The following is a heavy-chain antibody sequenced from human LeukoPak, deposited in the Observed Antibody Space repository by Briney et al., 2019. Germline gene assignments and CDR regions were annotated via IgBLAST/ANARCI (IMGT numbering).Heavy chain of an antibody. CDR2: IKQDGSEK. Sequence: GGSLRLSCAASGFSLSNYWMNWVRQAPGKGLEWVANIKQDGSEKNYVDSVKGRFSISRDNAKNSLILQMNSLRAEDTAVYYCAKVGIPYYYYYYGMDVWGQRTTVTVSS. V-gene: IGHV3-7*03. CDR3: AKVGIPYYYYYYGMDV. CDR1: GFSLSNYW. J-gene: IGHJ6*02. D-gene: IGHD5-18*01.